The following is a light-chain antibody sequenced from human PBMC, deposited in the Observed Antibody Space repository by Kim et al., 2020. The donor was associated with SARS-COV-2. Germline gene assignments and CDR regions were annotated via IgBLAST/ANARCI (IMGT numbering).Light chain of an antibody. CDR1: HRVSSNY. CDR2: GAS. Sequence: EIVLTQSPGTLSLSPGERATLSCRASHRVSSNYLAWYQQKPGQAPRLLIYGASSRATGIPDRFSGSGSGTDFTLTISRLEPEYFAVFYCQQYGSSPLTFGGGTKVDIK. J-gene: IGKJ4*01. V-gene: IGKV3-20*01. CDR3: QQYGSSPLT.